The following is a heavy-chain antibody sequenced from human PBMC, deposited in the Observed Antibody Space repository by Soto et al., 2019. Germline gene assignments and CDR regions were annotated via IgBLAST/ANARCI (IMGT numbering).Heavy chain of an antibody. CDR2: IYPGDSDT. CDR1: GYSFTSYW. V-gene: IGHV5-51*01. CDR3: ARDRVEQVANLYNYYGMDV. J-gene: IGHJ6*02. D-gene: IGHD6-6*01. Sequence: PGESLKISCKGSGYSFTSYWIGWVRQMPGKGLEWMGIIYPGDSDTRYSPSFQGQVTISADKSISTAYLQWSSLKASDTAIYYCARDRVEQVANLYNYYGMDVWGQGTTVTVSS.